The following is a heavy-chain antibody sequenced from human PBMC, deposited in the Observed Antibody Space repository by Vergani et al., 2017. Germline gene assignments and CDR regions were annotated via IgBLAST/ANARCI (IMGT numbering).Heavy chain of an antibody. CDR2: ISSDGGST. CDR3: ANDRGYSRSYPGRYFDY. Sequence: EVQLLESGGGLVQPGGSLRLSCAASGFTFSTYAMTWVRQAPGKGLEWVSTISSDGGSTYYADSVKGRFTISRDNSKNTLSLQMNSLTAEDTAVYYCANDRGYSRSYPGRYFDYWGQGTLVSVSS. CDR1: GFTFSTYA. J-gene: IGHJ4*02. V-gene: IGHV3-23*01. D-gene: IGHD1-26*01.